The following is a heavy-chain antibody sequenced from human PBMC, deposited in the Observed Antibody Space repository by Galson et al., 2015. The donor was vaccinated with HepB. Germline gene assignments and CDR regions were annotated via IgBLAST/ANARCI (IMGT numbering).Heavy chain of an antibody. CDR2: ISGSGGST. CDR1: GFTFSSYA. CDR3: AKEGGETVVVVVAATPGAFDI. Sequence: SLRLSCAASGFTFSSYAMSWVRQAPGKGLEWVSAISGSGGSTYYADSVKGRFTISRDNSKNTLYLQMNSLRAEDTAVYYCAKEGGETVVVVVAATPGAFDIWGQGTMVTVSS. J-gene: IGHJ3*02. D-gene: IGHD2-15*01. V-gene: IGHV3-23*01.